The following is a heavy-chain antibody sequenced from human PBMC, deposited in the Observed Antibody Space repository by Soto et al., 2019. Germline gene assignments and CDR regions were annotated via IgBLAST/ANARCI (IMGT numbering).Heavy chain of an antibody. V-gene: IGHV3-15*01. Sequence: EVQLVESGGGLVKPGGSLRLSCAASGFTFTNAWMTWVRQAPGKGLEWVGRVKSKTDGGTIDYAAPVKDRFTISRDDSKNTLYLQMNXLKTEDTAVYYCIGTYSGSSMRFDYWGQGTLVTVSS. CDR1: GFTFTNAW. D-gene: IGHD5-12*01. CDR3: IGTYSGSSMRFDY. CDR2: VKSKTDGGTI. J-gene: IGHJ4*02.